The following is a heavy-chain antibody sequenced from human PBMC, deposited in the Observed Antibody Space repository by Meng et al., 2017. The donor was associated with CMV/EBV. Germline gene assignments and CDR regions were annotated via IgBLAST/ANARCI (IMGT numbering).Heavy chain of an antibody. Sequence: SETLSLTCAVYGGSFSGYYWSWIRQPPGKGLEWIGEINHSGSTSYNPSLKSRVTISVDTSKNQFSLKLSSVTAADTAVYYCARGPTYYYYYGMDVWGQGTTVTVSS. V-gene: IGHV4-34*01. CDR3: ARGPTYYYYYGMDV. CDR1: GGSFSGYY. J-gene: IGHJ6*02. CDR2: INHSGST.